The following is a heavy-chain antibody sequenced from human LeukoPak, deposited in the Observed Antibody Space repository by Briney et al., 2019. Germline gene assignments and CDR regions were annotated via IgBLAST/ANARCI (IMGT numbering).Heavy chain of an antibody. Sequence: GASVKVSCKASGYTFTSYDINWVRQATGQGLEWMGWMNPNSGNTGYAQKFQGRVTMTRNTSISTAYMELSSLRSEDTAVYYCASRGGYWDYFVYWGQGTLVTVSS. J-gene: IGHJ4*02. D-gene: IGHD3-22*01. CDR3: ASRGGYWDYFVY. CDR1: GYTFTSYD. V-gene: IGHV1-8*01. CDR2: MNPNSGNT.